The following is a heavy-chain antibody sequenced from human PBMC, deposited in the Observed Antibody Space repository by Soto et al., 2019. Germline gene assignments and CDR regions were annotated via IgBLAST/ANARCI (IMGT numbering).Heavy chain of an antibody. CDR2: INHSGST. V-gene: IGHV4-34*01. D-gene: IGHD3-9*01. CDR1: GGSFSGYY. CDR3: ARGLVVLPKYYDILTGYYILCGFDY. J-gene: IGHJ4*02. Sequence: SETLSLTCAVYGGSFSGYYWSWIRQPPGKGLEWIGEINHSGSTNYNPSLKSRVTISVDTSKNQFSLKLSSVTAADTAVYYCARGLVVLPKYYDILTGYYILCGFDYWGQGTLVTVSS.